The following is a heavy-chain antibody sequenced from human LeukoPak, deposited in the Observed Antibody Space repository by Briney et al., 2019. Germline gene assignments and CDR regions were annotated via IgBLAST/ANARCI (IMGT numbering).Heavy chain of an antibody. V-gene: IGHV3-23*01. Sequence: PGGPLRPPCAASGFTFSSYAMSWVRQAPGKGLEWVSAFSGSGRSTYYADSVKGRFTMSRDNSKKTLFLQMNSLRAEDTAVYYCAKHDSSGYYSGEYFQHWGQGILVTVSS. CDR3: AKHDSSGYYSGEYFQH. D-gene: IGHD3-22*01. J-gene: IGHJ1*01. CDR2: FSGSGRST. CDR1: GFTFSSYA.